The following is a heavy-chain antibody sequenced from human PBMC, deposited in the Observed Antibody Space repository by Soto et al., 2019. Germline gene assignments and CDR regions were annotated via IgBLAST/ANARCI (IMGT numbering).Heavy chain of an antibody. V-gene: IGHV1-2*02. CDR1: GYPVTAYY. J-gene: IGHJ3*02. CDR2: INPATGAA. Sequence: QLHLVQSGAVVKKPGASVTVSCSASGYPVTAYYMYWVRQAPARGLEWMGGINPATGAAKYTQTFQGRVTMTRGTTTGTVVMALGGLASDDSAVCCWAMGGGVGVAGSAAFDMWGQGTVVSVSS. CDR3: AMGGGVGVAGSAAFDM. D-gene: IGHD3-3*01.